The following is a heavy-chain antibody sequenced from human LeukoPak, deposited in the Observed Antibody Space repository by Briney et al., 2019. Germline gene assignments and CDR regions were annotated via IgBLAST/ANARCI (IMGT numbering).Heavy chain of an antibody. J-gene: IGHJ3*02. CDR2: IWYDGSNK. D-gene: IGHD3-10*01. V-gene: IGHV3-33*03. CDR3: STCSGHAFDI. CDR1: GFTFSSYG. Sequence: GGSLRLSCAASGFTFSSYGMHWVRQAPGKGLEWVAVIWYDGSNKYYADSVKGRFTISRDNAKNTLYVQMNSLRAEDTAVYYCSTCSGHAFDIWGRGTMVTVSS.